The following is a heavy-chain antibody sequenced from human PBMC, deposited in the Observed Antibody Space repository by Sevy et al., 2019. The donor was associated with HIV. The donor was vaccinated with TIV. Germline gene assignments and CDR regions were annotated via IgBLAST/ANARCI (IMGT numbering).Heavy chain of an antibody. CDR3: ARVETYSSCWYWFDP. CDR1: GYTFTSYD. Sequence: ASVKVSCKASGYTFTSYDINWVRQATGQGLEWMGWMNPNSGNTGYAQKFQGRVTMTRNTSISTAYMELSSLRTEDTAVYYCARVETYSSCWYWFDPWGQGTLVTVSS. CDR2: MNPNSGNT. J-gene: IGHJ5*02. V-gene: IGHV1-8*01. D-gene: IGHD6-13*01.